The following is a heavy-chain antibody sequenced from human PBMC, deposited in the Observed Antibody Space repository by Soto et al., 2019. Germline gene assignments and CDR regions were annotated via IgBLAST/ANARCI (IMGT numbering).Heavy chain of an antibody. CDR3: ARQAKIGDRSQFYFDS. Sequence: GGALRLSCAASGFTFSFYAMHWVRQAPGKGLEWVAVISYNGRNKHYVDSVKGRFTISRDNSQDTLYLQMDSLRPDDTAVYYCARQAKIGDRSQFYFDSWGQGTLVTVSS. D-gene: IGHD3-16*01. CDR2: ISYNGRNK. CDR1: GFTFSFYA. V-gene: IGHV3-30*04. J-gene: IGHJ4*02.